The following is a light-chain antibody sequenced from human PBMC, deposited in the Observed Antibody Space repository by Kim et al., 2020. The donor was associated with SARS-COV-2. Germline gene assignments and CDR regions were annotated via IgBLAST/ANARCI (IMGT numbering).Light chain of an antibody. V-gene: IGLV2-14*03. CDR2: DVS. CDR3: SSYTSSGNLV. Sequence: QSITVSCTGTSSAGGGHNYVSWYQQHPGKGATLLFYDVSNRPSGVSNRFSGYRSGNTAYLTISGLQAEDEADDYGSSYTSSGNLVFGGGTQLTVL. J-gene: IGLJ2*01. CDR1: SSAGGGHNY.